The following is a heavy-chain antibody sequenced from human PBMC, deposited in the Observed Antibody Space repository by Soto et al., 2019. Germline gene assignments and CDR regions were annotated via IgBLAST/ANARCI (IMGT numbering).Heavy chain of an antibody. J-gene: IGHJ6*02. CDR3: ARDGNRGYDMDV. CDR1: GFTFSTYN. V-gene: IGHV3-48*02. CDR2: MSNTGRTI. Sequence: EVQVVESGGVLVQPGGPLRLSCEVSGFTFSTYNRDGFPQAPGKGLEWVSNMSNTGRTIFYADSVRGRFTISRDNAKNALFLQMNSLRDEDTAVYYCARDGNRGYDMDVWGQGTTVTVSS.